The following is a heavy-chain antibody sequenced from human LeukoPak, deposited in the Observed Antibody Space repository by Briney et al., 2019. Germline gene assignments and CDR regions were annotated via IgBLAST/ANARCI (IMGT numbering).Heavy chain of an antibody. J-gene: IGHJ3*02. CDR1: GLTVSSNC. D-gene: IGHD2-15*01. V-gene: IGHV3-53*01. CDR3: ARDHNPYCSGGSCPIDAFDI. Sequence: GGSQRLSCAASGLTVSSNCMSWVRQAPGKGLEWVSLIYSGGSTYYADSVKGRFTISRDNSKNTLYLQMNSLRAEDTAVYYCARDHNPYCSGGSCPIDAFDIWGQGTMVTASS. CDR2: IYSGGST.